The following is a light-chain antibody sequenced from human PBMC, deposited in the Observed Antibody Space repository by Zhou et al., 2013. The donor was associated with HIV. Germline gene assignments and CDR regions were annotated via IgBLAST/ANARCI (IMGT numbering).Light chain of an antibody. Sequence: EIVMTQSPATLSVSPGDRATLSCRASQSVANNLAWYQQKPGQAPRLLIYGASTRAAGIPARFRGSGSGTEFTLTITSLQSEDFAVYYCQQFTKLGTFGQGTKLEIK. CDR2: GAS. V-gene: IGKV3-15*01. J-gene: IGKJ2*01. CDR1: QSVANN. CDR3: QQFTKLGT.